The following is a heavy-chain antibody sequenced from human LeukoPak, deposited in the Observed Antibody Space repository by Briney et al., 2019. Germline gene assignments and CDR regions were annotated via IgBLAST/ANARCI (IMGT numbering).Heavy chain of an antibody. CDR1: GFTFSYYG. D-gene: IGHD6-13*01. Sequence: GRSLRLSCAASGFTFSYYGMHWVRQAPGKGLDWVAVIWYDGSYIYYADSVKGRFTISRDNSKNTMYLQMNSLRAEGTAVYYCAKIVQFTAATGTGLDYWGQGTLVTVSP. CDR3: AKIVQFTAATGTGLDY. V-gene: IGHV3-33*06. J-gene: IGHJ4*02. CDR2: IWYDGSYI.